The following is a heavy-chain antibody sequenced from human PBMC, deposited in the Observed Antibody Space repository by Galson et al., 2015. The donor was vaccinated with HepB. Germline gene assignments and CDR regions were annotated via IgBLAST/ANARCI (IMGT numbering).Heavy chain of an antibody. V-gene: IGHV3-7*03. J-gene: IGHJ6*02. CDR3: ARVVAAAGTHQSYYYYYYGMDV. CDR2: IKQDGSEK. D-gene: IGHD6-13*01. CDR1: GFTFSSYW. Sequence: SLRLSCAASGFTFSSYWMSWVRQAPGKGLEWVANIKQDGSEKYYVDSVKGRFTISRDNAKNSLYLQMNSLRAEDTAVYYCARVVAAAGTHQSYYYYYYGMDVWGQGTTVTVSS.